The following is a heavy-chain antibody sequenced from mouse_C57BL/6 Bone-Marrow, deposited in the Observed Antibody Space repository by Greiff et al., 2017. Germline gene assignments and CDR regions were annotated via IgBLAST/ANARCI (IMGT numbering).Heavy chain of an antibody. V-gene: IGHV1-72*01. Sequence: QVQLQQPGAELVKPGASVKLSCKASGYTFTSYWMHWVKQRPGRGLEWIGRIDPNGGGTKYNEKFKSKATLTVDKPSSTAYMQLSSLTSEGSAVYYCAKAHYYGSSDANYFDYWGQGTTLTVSS. D-gene: IGHD1-1*01. CDR1: GYTFTSYW. CDR2: IDPNGGGT. J-gene: IGHJ2*01. CDR3: AKAHYYGSSDANYFDY.